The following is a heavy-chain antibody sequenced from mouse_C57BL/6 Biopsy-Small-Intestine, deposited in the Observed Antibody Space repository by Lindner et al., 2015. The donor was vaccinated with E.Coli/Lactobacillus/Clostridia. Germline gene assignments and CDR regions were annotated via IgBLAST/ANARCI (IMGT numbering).Heavy chain of an antibody. D-gene: IGHD1-1*02. CDR1: GYTLSDYY. CDR3: ARESKIARVTMVRGVTDMDV. V-gene: IGHV1-84*02. CDR2: INPNSGDS. Sequence: SVKVSRKAFGYTLSDYYIHWVRQAPGQGLEWMGWINPNSGDSNYAQKFQGRVTMTRDTSISAAYMELSRLRSDDTAIYYCARESKIARVTMVRGVTDMDVWGQGTTVTVSS. J-gene: IGHJ1*01.